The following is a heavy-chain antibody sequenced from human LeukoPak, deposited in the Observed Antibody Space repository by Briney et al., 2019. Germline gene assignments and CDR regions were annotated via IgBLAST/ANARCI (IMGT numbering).Heavy chain of an antibody. J-gene: IGHJ5*02. D-gene: IGHD3-10*01. Sequence: GGSLRLSCAASGFTFSNYAMNWVRQAPGKGLVWVSRIKSDGSTIYADSVKGRFTISRDNARNTLYLQMSSLRVEDTAMYYCARAVTYFYGSVTYDWFDPWGQGTLVTVSS. CDR1: GFTFSNYA. CDR3: ARAVTYFYGSVTYDWFDP. CDR2: IKSDGST. V-gene: IGHV3-74*01.